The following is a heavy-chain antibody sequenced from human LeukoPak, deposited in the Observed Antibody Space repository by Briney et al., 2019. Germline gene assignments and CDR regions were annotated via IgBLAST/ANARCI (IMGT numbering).Heavy chain of an antibody. J-gene: IGHJ5*02. CDR2: IIPIFGTA. Sequence: ASVKVSCKASGGTFSSYAISWVRQAPGQGLEWMRGIIPIFGTANYAQKFQGRVTITADESTSTAYMELSSMRSEDTAVYYCATADSLVRGVKGRNWFDPWGQGTLVTVSS. CDR3: ATADSLVRGVKGRNWFDP. V-gene: IGHV1-69*13. CDR1: GGTFSSYA. D-gene: IGHD3-10*01.